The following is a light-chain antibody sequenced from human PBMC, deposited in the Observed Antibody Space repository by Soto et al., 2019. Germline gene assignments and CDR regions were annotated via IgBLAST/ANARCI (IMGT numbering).Light chain of an antibody. J-gene: IGLJ2*01. CDR1: SSNIGSNY. Sequence: QSVLTQPPSASGTLGQRVTISCSGSSSNIGSNYVYWYQQLPGTAPKLLIYRNNQRPSGVPDRFSGSKSGTSASLAISGLRSEDEADYYCAAWDDSLSGPLFGGGTKVTVL. V-gene: IGLV1-47*01. CDR3: AAWDDSLSGPL. CDR2: RNN.